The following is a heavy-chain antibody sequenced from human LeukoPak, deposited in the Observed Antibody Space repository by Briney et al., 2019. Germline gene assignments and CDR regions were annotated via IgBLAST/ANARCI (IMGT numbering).Heavy chain of an antibody. Sequence: ASVKVSCKASGYTFTSYGISWVRQAPGQGLEWMGWISAYNGNTNYAQKLQGGVTMTTDTSTSTAYMELRSLRSDDTAVYYCARDFWRYYDSSGYYQPPDYWGQGTLVTVSS. CDR3: ARDFWRYYDSSGYYQPPDY. D-gene: IGHD3-22*01. V-gene: IGHV1-18*01. J-gene: IGHJ4*02. CDR2: ISAYNGNT. CDR1: GYTFTSYG.